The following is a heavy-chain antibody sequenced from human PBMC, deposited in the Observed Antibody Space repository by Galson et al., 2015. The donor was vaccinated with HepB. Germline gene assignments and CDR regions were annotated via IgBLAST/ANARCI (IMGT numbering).Heavy chain of an antibody. CDR1: GFTFSSYS. V-gene: IGHV3-30*04. CDR2: ISYEGRYK. Sequence: SLRLSCAASGFTFSSYSFHWVRQAPGKGLEWVAVISYEGRYKYFACFVSGRFTVSRDYSKDTVYLQMNSLRTEDTGVYFCVRSTRNREQQLAPLGHDFDIWGQGTLVTVSS. D-gene: IGHD6-13*01. CDR3: VRSTRNREQQLAPLGHDFDI. J-gene: IGHJ3*02.